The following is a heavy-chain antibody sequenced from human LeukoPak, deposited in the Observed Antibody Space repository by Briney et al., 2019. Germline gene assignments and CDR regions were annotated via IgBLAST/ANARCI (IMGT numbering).Heavy chain of an antibody. CDR2: IFYGGST. CDR1: GGSISSGDYY. J-gene: IGHJ4*02. CDR3: ARGGGDDSSGSLREVYYFDY. D-gene: IGHD3-22*01. Sequence: SETLSLTCTVSGGSISSGDYYWSWIRQPPGKGLEWIGNIFYGGSTYYNPSLKSRVTISVDTSKNQFSLKLSSVTAADTAVYYCARGGGDDSSGSLREVYYFDYWGQGTLVTVSS. V-gene: IGHV4-30-4*01.